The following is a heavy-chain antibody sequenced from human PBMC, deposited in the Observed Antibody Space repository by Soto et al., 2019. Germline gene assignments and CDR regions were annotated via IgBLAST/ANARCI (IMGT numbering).Heavy chain of an antibody. V-gene: IGHV3-23*01. D-gene: IGHD3-10*01. CDR3: AKKNDGSGSYYKSSYGMDV. Sequence: PGGSLRIACAASGFTFSSYAMSSVRQSPGKGLEWVSAISGSGGSTYYADSVKGRFTISRDNSKNTLYLQMNSLRAEDTAVYYCAKKNDGSGSYYKSSYGMDVWGQGTTVTVSS. CDR2: ISGSGGST. J-gene: IGHJ6*02. CDR1: GFTFSSYA.